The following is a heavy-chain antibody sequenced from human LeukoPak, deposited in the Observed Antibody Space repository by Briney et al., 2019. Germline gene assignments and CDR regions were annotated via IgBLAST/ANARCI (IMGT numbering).Heavy chain of an antibody. CDR1: GYSFTTYW. V-gene: IGHV5-51*01. CDR3: ARRGALGYFDY. Sequence: GESLKISWEGSGYSFTTYWIGWVRQMPGKGLEWMGVIYPGDSDTRYSPSFQGQVTISADKSISTAYLQWSSLKASDTAIYYCARRGALGYFDYWGQGTLVTVSS. J-gene: IGHJ4*02. D-gene: IGHD4/OR15-4a*01. CDR2: IYPGDSDT.